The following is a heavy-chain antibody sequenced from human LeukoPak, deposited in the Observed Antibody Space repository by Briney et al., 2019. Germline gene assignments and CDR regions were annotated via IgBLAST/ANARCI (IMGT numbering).Heavy chain of an antibody. J-gene: IGHJ4*02. CDR1: GFTFSSYW. CDR3: ARSDTYYYDSSGYSPFDY. Sequence: GGSLRLSCAASGFTFSSYWMSWVRQAPGKGLEWVANIKQDGSEKYYVDSVKGRFTISRDNAKNSLYLQMNSLRAEDTAVYYCARSDTYYYDSSGYSPFDYWGQGTLVTVSS. CDR2: IKQDGSEK. D-gene: IGHD3-22*01. V-gene: IGHV3-7*01.